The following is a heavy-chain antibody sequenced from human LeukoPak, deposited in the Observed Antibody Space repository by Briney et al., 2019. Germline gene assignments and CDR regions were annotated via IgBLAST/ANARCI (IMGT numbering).Heavy chain of an antibody. CDR1: GFTFSSYE. CDR2: ISSSGSTI. J-gene: IGHJ4*02. CDR3: ARIMESGSCDY. V-gene: IGHV3-48*03. D-gene: IGHD1-26*01. Sequence: PGGSLRLSCAASGFTFSSYEMNWVRQAPGKGLEWVSYISSSGSTIYYADSVKGRFTISRDNAKNSLYLQMNSLRAEDTAVYYCARIMESGSCDYWGQGTLVTVSS.